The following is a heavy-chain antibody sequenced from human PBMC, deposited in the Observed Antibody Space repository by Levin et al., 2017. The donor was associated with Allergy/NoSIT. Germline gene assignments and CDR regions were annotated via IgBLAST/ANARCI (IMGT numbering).Heavy chain of an antibody. CDR2: ISAGGNYI. CDR3: ASWAMYPFERSAFDYFYYAMDV. D-gene: IGHD3-3*01. Sequence: SCAASGILFSSYDMNWVRQAPGKGLEWVSSISAGGNYIYYADSVKGRFTISRDNAKNSLFLQMNSLRAEDTAVYYCASWAMYPFERSAFDYFYYAMDVWGQGTTVTVSS. J-gene: IGHJ6*02. V-gene: IGHV3-21*01. CDR1: GILFSSYD.